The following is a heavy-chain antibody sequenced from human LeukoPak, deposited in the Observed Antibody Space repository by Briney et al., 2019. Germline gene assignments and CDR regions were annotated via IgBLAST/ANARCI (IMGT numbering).Heavy chain of an antibody. CDR1: GFTFSNYW. CDR2: IKQDGSEK. CDR3: AKATYYYDSSGFWGDY. J-gene: IGHJ4*02. D-gene: IGHD3-22*01. V-gene: IGHV3-7*01. Sequence: GGSLRLSCAASGFTFSNYWMSWVRQAPGKGLEWVANIKQDGSEKYYVDSVKGRFTISRDNSKNTLYLQMNSLRAEDTAVYYCAKATYYYDSSGFWGDYWGQGTLVTVSS.